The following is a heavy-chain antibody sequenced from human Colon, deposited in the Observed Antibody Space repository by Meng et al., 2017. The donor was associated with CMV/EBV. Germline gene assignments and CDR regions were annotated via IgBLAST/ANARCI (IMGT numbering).Heavy chain of an antibody. J-gene: IGHJ4*02. Sequence: SGGSIRSGNYYWDWIRQSPGKGLEWIGNIFYSGRTYYSPSLKSRVTISVDTSSNQFSLRLNSVTAADTAVYYCARHLVSSSGWPLDFWGQGTLVTVSS. CDR2: IFYSGRT. CDR3: ARHLVSSSGWPLDF. V-gene: IGHV4-39*01. D-gene: IGHD2-2*01. CDR1: GGSIRSGNYY.